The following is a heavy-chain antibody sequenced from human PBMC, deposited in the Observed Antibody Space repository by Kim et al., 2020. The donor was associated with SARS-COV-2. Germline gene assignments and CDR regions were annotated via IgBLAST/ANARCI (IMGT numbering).Heavy chain of an antibody. CDR1: GFTFSSYD. D-gene: IGHD3-10*01. CDR3: ARGITMVRGVIPRYYYYGMDV. V-gene: IGHV3-13*01. J-gene: IGHJ6*02. Sequence: GGSLRLSCAASGFTFSSYDMHWVRQATGKGLEWVSAIGTAGDTYYPGSVKGRFTISRENAKNSLYLQMNSLRAGDTAVYYCARGITMVRGVIPRYYYYGMDVWGQGTTVTVSS. CDR2: IGTAGDT.